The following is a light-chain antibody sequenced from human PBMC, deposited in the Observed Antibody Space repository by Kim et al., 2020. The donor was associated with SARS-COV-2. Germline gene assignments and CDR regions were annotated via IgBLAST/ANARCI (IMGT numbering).Light chain of an antibody. Sequence: SITISCTGTTSDVGGYNYVSWYQQHPGKAPQLMIYDVTKRPSGVSDRFSGSTSDNTASLTISGLQAEDEADYYCYSYTSSSTWVFGGGTQLTVL. V-gene: IGLV2-14*03. CDR3: YSYTSSSTWV. J-gene: IGLJ3*02. CDR2: DVT. CDR1: TSDVGGYNY.